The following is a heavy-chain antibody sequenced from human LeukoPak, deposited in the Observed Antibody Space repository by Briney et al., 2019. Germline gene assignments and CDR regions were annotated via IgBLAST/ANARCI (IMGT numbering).Heavy chain of an antibody. J-gene: IGHJ6*02. CDR3: ARDQGVTDPPPYGLDV. CDR2: IIPILDVA. D-gene: IGHD2-21*02. CDR1: GSTFSNYG. Sequence: SVKVSCKASGSTFSNYGITWVRQAPGQGLEWMGRIIPILDVALYAQKFQGRVTITADKSTSTAYMELSTLRPEDTAVYYCARDQGVTDPPPYGLDVWGQGTTVTVSS. V-gene: IGHV1-69*04.